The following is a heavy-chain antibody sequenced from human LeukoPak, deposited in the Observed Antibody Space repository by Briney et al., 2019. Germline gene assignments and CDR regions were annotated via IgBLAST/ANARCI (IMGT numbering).Heavy chain of an antibody. CDR1: GGSISSYY. J-gene: IGHJ4*02. D-gene: IGHD2-15*01. V-gene: IGHV4-59*01. CDR2: IYNSGST. CDR3: AREGCSGGSCYEYFDY. Sequence: SETLSLTCTVSGGSISSYYWSWIRQPPGKGLEWIGYIYNSGSTNHNPSLKSRVTISVDTSKNQFSLKLSSVTAADTAVYYCAREGCSGGSCYEYFDYWGQGTLVTVSS.